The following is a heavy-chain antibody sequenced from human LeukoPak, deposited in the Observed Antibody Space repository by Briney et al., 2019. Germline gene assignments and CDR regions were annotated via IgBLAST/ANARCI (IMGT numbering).Heavy chain of an antibody. D-gene: IGHD3-10*01. Sequence: ASVKVSCRASGYSFSTYYMNWVRQAPGHGLEWLGWINTDSGGTNYAQKFLGRVTMTRDKANTTAYLELTGLTSDDTAVYYCTRHVVTLLRGVTQRRENWFDPWGQGTLVTVSS. CDR2: INTDSGGT. CDR1: GYSFSTYY. V-gene: IGHV1-2*02. J-gene: IGHJ5*02. CDR3: TRHVVTLLRGVTQRRENWFDP.